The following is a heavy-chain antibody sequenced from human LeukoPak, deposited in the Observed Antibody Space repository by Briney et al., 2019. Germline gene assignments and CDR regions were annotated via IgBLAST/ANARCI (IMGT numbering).Heavy chain of an antibody. J-gene: IGHJ6*03. D-gene: IGHD6-19*01. CDR2: ISTYNGNT. Sequence: ASVKVSCKASGYTFTSYGISWVRQAPGQGLEWMGWISTYNGNTNYAQKLQGRVTMTTDTSTSTAYMELRSLRSDDTAVYYCARDRVVAGTVEDYYYYYMDVWGKGTTVTVSS. CDR3: ARDRVVAGTVEDYYYYYMDV. CDR1: GYTFTSYG. V-gene: IGHV1-18*01.